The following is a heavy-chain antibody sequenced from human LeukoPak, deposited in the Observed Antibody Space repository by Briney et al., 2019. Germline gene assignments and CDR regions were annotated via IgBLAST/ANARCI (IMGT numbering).Heavy chain of an antibody. CDR3: ARDLGGYSDGSYYYYMDI. V-gene: IGHV4-59*12. CDR2: AHYTGST. D-gene: IGHD5-18*01. J-gene: IGHJ6*03. CDR1: GASISSYY. Sequence: SETLSLTCAVSGASISSYYWTWIRQPPGKGLEWIGYAHYTGSTDYNPSLKSRVTISIDTSKNQFSLKLTSVTAADTAVHYCARDLGGYSDGSYYYYMDIWGKGTTVTVSS.